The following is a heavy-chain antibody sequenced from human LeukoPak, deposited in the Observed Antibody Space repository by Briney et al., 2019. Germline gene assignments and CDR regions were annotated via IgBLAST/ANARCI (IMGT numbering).Heavy chain of an antibody. CDR3: ARDRQWLGYCDY. D-gene: IGHD6-19*01. J-gene: IGHJ4*02. CDR2: IWYDGSNK. CDR1: GFTFSSYG. Sequence: GRSLRLSCAASGFTFSSYGMHWVRQAPGKGLEWVAVIWYDGSNKYYADSVKGRFTISRDNSKNTLYLQMNSLRAEDTAVYYCARDRQWLGYCDYWGQGTLVTVSS. V-gene: IGHV3-33*01.